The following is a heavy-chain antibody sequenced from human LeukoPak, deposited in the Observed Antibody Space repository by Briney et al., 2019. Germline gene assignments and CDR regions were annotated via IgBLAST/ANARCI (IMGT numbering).Heavy chain of an antibody. J-gene: IGHJ4*02. CDR2: ISAYNGNT. Sequence: GASVKVSCKASGYTFTGYYMHWVRQAPGQGLEWMGWISAYNGNTNYAQKLQGRVTMTTDTSTSTAYMELRSLRSDDTAVYYCAREWRGGLRWKGIDYWGQGTLVTVSS. D-gene: IGHD5-12*01. CDR3: AREWRGGLRWKGIDY. V-gene: IGHV1-18*04. CDR1: GYTFTGYY.